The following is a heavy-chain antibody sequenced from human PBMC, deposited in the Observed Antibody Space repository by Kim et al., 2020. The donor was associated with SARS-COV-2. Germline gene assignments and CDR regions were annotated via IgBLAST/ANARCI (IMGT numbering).Heavy chain of an antibody. CDR1: GYTFTGYY. J-gene: IGHJ6*02. V-gene: IGHV1-2*06. CDR2: INPNSGGT. CDR3: ARRPNTARYYYYYGMDV. Sequence: ASVKVSCKASGYTFTGYYMHWVRQAPGQGLEWMGRINPNSGGTNYAQKFQGRVTMTRDTSISTAYMELSRLRSDDTAVYYCARRPNTARYYYYYGMDVWGQGTTVTVSS. D-gene: IGHD5-18*01.